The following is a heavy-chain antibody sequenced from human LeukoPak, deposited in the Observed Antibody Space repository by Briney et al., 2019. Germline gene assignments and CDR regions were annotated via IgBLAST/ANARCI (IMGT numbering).Heavy chain of an antibody. Sequence: GGSLRLSCAVSGITLSNYGMSWVRQAPGKGLEWVSLIIGSSGDTFYADSVKGRFTISRDNSKNTLYLQMNSLRAEDTAVYYCAKGGYDYVEMGYFDYWGQGTLVTVSS. CDR1: GITLSNYG. D-gene: IGHD5-12*01. J-gene: IGHJ4*02. V-gene: IGHV3-23*01. CDR3: AKGGYDYVEMGYFDY. CDR2: IIGSSGDT.